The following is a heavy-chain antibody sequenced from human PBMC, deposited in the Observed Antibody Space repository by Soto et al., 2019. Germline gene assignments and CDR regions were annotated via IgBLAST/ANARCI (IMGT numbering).Heavy chain of an antibody. J-gene: IGHJ6*02. CDR3: ASDKTSYGMSV. CDR1: GYTFTSYD. V-gene: IGHV1-8*01. Sequence: QVQLVQSGAEVKKPGASVKVSCKASGYTFTSYDINWVRQATGQGLEWMGWMNPNSGNTGYAQKFQGRVTLTRTTSISTAEMELSSLRSEGTAVYYCASDKTSYGMSVWCPGTRVTVSS. CDR2: MNPNSGNT.